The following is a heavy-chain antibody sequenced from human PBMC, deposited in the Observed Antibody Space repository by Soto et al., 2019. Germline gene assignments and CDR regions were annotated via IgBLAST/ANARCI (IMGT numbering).Heavy chain of an antibody. J-gene: IGHJ6*02. D-gene: IGHD3-16*01. Sequence: PGESLKISCKGSGYSFTSYWIGWVRQMPGKGLEWTGIIYPGDSDTRYSPSFQGQVTISADKSISTAYLQWSSLKASDTAMYYCARHSLGATRKCYCGMDVWDQVPTVTVSS. CDR2: IYPGDSDT. V-gene: IGHV5-51*01. CDR1: GYSFTSYW. CDR3: ARHSLGATRKCYCGMDV.